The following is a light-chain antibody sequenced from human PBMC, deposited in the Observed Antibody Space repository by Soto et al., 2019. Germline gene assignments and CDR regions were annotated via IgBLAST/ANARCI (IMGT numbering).Light chain of an antibody. CDR2: RNN. CDR3: AAWDDSLSGWV. V-gene: IGLV2-14*01. Sequence: QSALTQPASVSGSPGQSITISCTGTSSDVGGYNYVSWYQQHPGKAPKLLIYRNNQRPSGVPDRFSGSKSGTSASLAISGLPSEDEADYYCAAWDDSLSGWVFGGGTKLTVL. CDR1: SSDVGGYNY. J-gene: IGLJ3*02.